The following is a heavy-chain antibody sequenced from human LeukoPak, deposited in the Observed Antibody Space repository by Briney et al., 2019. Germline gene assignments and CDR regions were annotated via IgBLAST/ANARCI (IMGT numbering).Heavy chain of an antibody. CDR1: GFSFSDYF. CDR2: ISTSGTYI. J-gene: IGHJ5*02. CDR3: ARDFAFSYP. Sequence: GGSLRLSCAVSGFSFSDYFMHWVRQAPGKGPEWVSSISTSGTYIHYAGSVKGRFTISRDNAKDSLFLQMDSLRAEDTAVYYCARDFAFSYPWGQGTLVTVSS. V-gene: IGHV3-21*01.